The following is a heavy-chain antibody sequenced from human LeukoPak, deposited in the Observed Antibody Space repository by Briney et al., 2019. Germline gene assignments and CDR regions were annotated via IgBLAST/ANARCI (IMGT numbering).Heavy chain of an antibody. CDR1: GGSISSGDYY. Sequence: PSETLSLTCTVSGGSISSGDYYWSWIRQPPGKGLEWIGYIYYSGSTYYNPSLESRVTISVDTSKNQFSLKLSSVTAADTAVYYCARVVGSGSLIFDYWGQGTLVTVSS. D-gene: IGHD3-10*01. J-gene: IGHJ4*02. V-gene: IGHV4-30-4*02. CDR3: ARVVGSGSLIFDY. CDR2: IYYSGST.